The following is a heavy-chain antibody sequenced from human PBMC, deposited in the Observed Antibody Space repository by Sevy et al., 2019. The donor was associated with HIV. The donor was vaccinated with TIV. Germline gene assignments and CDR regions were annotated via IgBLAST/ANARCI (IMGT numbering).Heavy chain of an antibody. J-gene: IGHJ3*02. CDR1: GFTFSSYA. V-gene: IGHV3-23*01. D-gene: IGHD2-21*02. Sequence: GGSLRLSCAASGFTFSSYAMSWVRQAPGKGLEWVSAISGSGGSTYYADSVKGRFTISRDNSKNTLYLQMNSLRAEDTAVYCCATRGDVIAYAFDIWGQGTMVTVSS. CDR3: ATRGDVIAYAFDI. CDR2: ISGSGGST.